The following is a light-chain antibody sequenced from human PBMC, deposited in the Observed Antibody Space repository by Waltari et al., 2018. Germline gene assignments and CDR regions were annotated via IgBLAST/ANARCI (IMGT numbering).Light chain of an antibody. V-gene: IGLV2-18*02. Sequence: QSALTQPPSVSGSPGQSVTISCTGTNSDVGTYNRVSWYQQPPGTAPKLIIYEVIRRPPGVPDRFSGSKSGNTASLTISGLQADDAADYYCSSYTSSSTYVFGTGTKVTVL. CDR2: EVI. CDR1: NSDVGTYNR. J-gene: IGLJ1*01. CDR3: SSYTSSSTYV.